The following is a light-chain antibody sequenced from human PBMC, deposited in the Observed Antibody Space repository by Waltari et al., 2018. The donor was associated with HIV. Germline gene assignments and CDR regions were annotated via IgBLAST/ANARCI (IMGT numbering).Light chain of an antibody. Sequence: QSAITQHASVCGSPGQSLTIPRTGTSGVVGTHNYFSWYQQHPGKTPKLKIYHVSNRPSGVSNRCSGSKSGNTASLTISGLQAEDEANYYCSSYTSNSAGVFGGGTRLTVL. J-gene: IGLJ2*01. CDR2: HVS. V-gene: IGLV2-14*03. CDR1: SGVVGTHNY. CDR3: SSYTSNSAGV.